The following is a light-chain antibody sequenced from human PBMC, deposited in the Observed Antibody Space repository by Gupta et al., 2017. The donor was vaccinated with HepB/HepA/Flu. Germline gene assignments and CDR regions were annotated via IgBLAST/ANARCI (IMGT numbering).Light chain of an antibody. V-gene: IGKV1-39*01. Sequence: DIQMTQSPDSLSASVGDRVTITCRASQHINRSLNWYQQKLGKAPTFLIYAASKLQVGLPSRFSGSGYGTDFSLTINGLQPEDFATYYCQNSYTYPRTFGQGTRVEI. CDR2: AAS. J-gene: IGKJ1*01. CDR3: QNSYTYPRT. CDR1: QHINRS.